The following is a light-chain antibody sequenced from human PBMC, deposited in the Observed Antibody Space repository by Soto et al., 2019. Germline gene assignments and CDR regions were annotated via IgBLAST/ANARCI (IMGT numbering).Light chain of an antibody. Sequence: EIVMTQSPATLSVSPGERATLSCRASQSVSSNLAWYQQKPGQAPRLLIYGASTRATGIPASFSGSGSGTEFTLTISSLQSEDFAVYYCQQYNNWWTFGQGTKV. V-gene: IGKV3-15*01. J-gene: IGKJ1*01. CDR3: QQYNNWWT. CDR2: GAS. CDR1: QSVSSN.